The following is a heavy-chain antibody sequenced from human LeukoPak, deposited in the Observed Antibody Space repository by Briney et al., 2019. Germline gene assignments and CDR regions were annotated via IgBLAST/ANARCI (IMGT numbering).Heavy chain of an antibody. Sequence: ASVKVSCKASGYTFTGYYMHWVRQAPGQGLEWMGWINPNSGGTNYAQKFQGRVTMTRDTSISTAYMELSRLRSDDTAVYYCARDTRIAAAEYSFDYWGQGTLVTVSS. J-gene: IGHJ4*02. V-gene: IGHV1-2*02. CDR1: GYTFTGYY. CDR3: ARDTRIAAAEYSFDY. CDR2: INPNSGGT. D-gene: IGHD6-13*01.